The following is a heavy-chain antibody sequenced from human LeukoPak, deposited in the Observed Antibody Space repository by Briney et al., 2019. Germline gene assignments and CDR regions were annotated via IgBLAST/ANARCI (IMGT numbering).Heavy chain of an antibody. J-gene: IGHJ6*02. V-gene: IGHV3-48*03. CDR1: GFTFDTHK. D-gene: IGHD6-13*01. Sequence: GGSLRLSCAASGFTFDTHKMNWVRQAPGKGLEWVSYISGSGGTIYYADSVKGRFTIARDNAKNSLYLQMSSLRAEDTAIYFCAGGESSRYDLSYYYGMDFWGQGTTVTVSS. CDR3: AGGESSRYDLSYYYGMDF. CDR2: ISGSGGTI.